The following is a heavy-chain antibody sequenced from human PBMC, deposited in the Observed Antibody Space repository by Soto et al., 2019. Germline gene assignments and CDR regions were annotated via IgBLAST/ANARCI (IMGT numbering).Heavy chain of an antibody. D-gene: IGHD4-4*01. V-gene: IGHV3-49*03. CDR3: TRGLSVTTRLWYYYYMDV. Sequence: PGWSLGLSCTGSGFTFGDYAMSGFRQTPGKGLEWAGFIRSKAYGGTTEYAASVKGRFTISRDDSKTIASLQMNSLKTEDTAVYYCTRGLSVTTRLWYYYYMDVWGKGTTVTVTS. CDR1: GFTFGDYA. J-gene: IGHJ6*03. CDR2: IRSKAYGGTT.